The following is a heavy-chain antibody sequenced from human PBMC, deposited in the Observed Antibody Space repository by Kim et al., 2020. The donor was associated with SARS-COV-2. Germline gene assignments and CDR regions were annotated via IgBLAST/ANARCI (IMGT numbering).Heavy chain of an antibody. V-gene: IGHV3-21*01. D-gene: IGHD3-10*01. CDR2: ISSSSSYI. CDR1: GFTFSSYS. CDR3: AREVRGAPYYYYGMDV. J-gene: IGHJ6*02. Sequence: GGSLRLSCAASGFTFSSYSMNWVRQAPGKGLEWVSSISSSSSYIYYADSVKGRFTISRDNAKNSLYLQMNSLRAEDTAVYYCAREVRGAPYYYYGMDVWGQGTTVTVSS.